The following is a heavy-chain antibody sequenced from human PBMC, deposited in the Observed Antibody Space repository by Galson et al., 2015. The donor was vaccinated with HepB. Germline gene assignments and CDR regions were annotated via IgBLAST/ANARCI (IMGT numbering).Heavy chain of an antibody. CDR1: GFTFSSYG. Sequence: SLRLSCAASGFTFSSYGMHWVRQAPGKGLEWVAVISYDGSNKYYADSVKGRFTISRDNSKNTLYLQMNSLRAEDTAVYYCANWEPGPPTTYYDYVWGRENLWYWGQGTLVTVSS. CDR2: ISYDGSNK. V-gene: IGHV3-30*18. J-gene: IGHJ4*02. D-gene: IGHD3-16*01. CDR3: ANWEPGPPTTYYDYVWGRENLWY.